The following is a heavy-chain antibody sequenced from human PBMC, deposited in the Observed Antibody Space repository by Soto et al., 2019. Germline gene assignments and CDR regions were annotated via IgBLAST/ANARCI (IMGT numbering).Heavy chain of an antibody. V-gene: IGHV3-23*01. CDR1: GFTFSSYA. CDR3: APHPDFGVVTNFDY. CDR2: ISGSGGST. D-gene: IGHD3-3*01. J-gene: IGHJ4*02. Sequence: EVQLLESGGGLVQPGGSLRLSCAASGFTFSSYAMSWVRQAPGKGLEWVSAISGSGGSTYYEDSVKGRFTISRDNSKNTLYLQMNSLRAEDTAVYYCAPHPDFGVVTNFDYWGQGTLVTVSS.